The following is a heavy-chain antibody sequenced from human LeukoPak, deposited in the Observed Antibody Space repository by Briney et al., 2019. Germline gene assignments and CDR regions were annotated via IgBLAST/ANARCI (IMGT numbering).Heavy chain of an antibody. CDR2: ISAYNGNT. V-gene: IGHV1-18*01. J-gene: IGHJ6*03. CDR1: GYTFTSYG. Sequence: ASVTVSCKASGYTFTSYGISWVRQAPGQGLEWMGWISAYNGNTNYAQKLQGRVTMTTDTSTSTAYMELRSLRSDDTAVYYCARDVASVVVVAADVIRDYYMDVWGKGTTVTVSS. D-gene: IGHD2-15*01. CDR3: ARDVASVVVVAADVIRDYYMDV.